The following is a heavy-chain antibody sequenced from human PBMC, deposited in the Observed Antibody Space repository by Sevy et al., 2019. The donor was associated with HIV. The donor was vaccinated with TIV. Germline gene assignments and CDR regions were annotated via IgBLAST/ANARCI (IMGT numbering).Heavy chain of an antibody. Sequence: GGSLRLSCAASGFTFSSYGMHWVRHAPGKGLEWVAVIWYDGSNKYYADSVKGRFTISRDNSKNTLYLQMNSLRAEDTAVYYCAREPYYDYVWGSYRYNPFDYWGQGTLVTVSS. D-gene: IGHD3-16*02. CDR2: IWYDGSNK. CDR3: AREPYYDYVWGSYRYNPFDY. V-gene: IGHV3-33*01. CDR1: GFTFSSYG. J-gene: IGHJ4*02.